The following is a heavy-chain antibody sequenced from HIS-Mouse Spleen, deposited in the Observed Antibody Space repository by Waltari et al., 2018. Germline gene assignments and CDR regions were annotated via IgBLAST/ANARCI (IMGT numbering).Heavy chain of an antibody. CDR2: IYYSGWT. CDR1: GGSISSSSYY. D-gene: IGHD6-13*01. V-gene: IGHV4-39*07. J-gene: IGHJ2*01. Sequence: QLQLQESGPGLVKPSETLSLTCTVPGGSISSSSYYWGWIRQPPGKGREWIGMIYYSGWTYYNPSLKSRVTISVDTSKNQFSLKLSSVTAADTAVYYCAREIPYSSSWYDWYFDLWGRGTLVTVSS. CDR3: AREIPYSSSWYDWYFDL.